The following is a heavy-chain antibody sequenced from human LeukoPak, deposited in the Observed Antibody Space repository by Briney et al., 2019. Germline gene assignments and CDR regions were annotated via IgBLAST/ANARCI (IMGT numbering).Heavy chain of an antibody. D-gene: IGHD3-3*01. CDR3: AKDRIPDGFYSIDN. CDR1: GFTFGTYA. V-gene: IGHV3-23*01. Sequence: GGSLRLSCTASGFTFGTYAMIWVRQAPGKALVGVSVIIGNGADINYADSVKGRFTISRDNSKNTLYLQMNNLRVEDTAVYYCAKDRIPDGFYSIDNWGQGALVIVSS. CDR2: IIGNGADI. J-gene: IGHJ4*02.